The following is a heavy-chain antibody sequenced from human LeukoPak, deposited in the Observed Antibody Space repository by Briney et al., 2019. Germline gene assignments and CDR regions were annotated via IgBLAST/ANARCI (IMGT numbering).Heavy chain of an antibody. D-gene: IGHD2-15*01. CDR2: MNPNSGNT. V-gene: IGHV1-8*01. CDR3: ARGPPGDCSGGSCYRVWFDP. CDR1: GYIYTRYV. Sequence: ASVTDSFQASGYIYTRYVINSVRQATGQGLEWMGGMNPNSGNTGYAQKFQGRVTMTRNTSISTAYMELSSLRSEDTAVYYCARGPPGDCSGGSCYRVWFDPWGQGTLVTVSS. J-gene: IGHJ5*02.